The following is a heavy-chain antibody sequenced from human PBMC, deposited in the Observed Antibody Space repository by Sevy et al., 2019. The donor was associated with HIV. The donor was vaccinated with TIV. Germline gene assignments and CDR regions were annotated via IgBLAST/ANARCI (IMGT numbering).Heavy chain of an antibody. V-gene: IGHV4-59*08. CDR1: GGSITSLY. Sequence: SETLSLTCTVSGGSITSLYWNWIRQPPGKGLEWIANIYYNGHINHNPSLKSRVTFSLDTSKNQFSLRLSSVTAADTAMYYCAGENAWGRGYSWGQGTLVTVSS. CDR3: AGENAWGRGYS. J-gene: IGHJ4*02. CDR2: IYYNGHI. D-gene: IGHD1-26*01.